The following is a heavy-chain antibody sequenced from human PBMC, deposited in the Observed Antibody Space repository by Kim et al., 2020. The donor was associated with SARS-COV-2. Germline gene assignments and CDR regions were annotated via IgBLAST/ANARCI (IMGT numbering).Heavy chain of an antibody. CDR3: ARAAGVMAAESWFDP. CDR2: INSRSSTI. CDR1: GFTFSDYY. Sequence: GGSLRLSCAASGFTFSDYYINWIRQAPGKGLEWVSYINSRSSTIYYADSVKGRFTISRDNAKNSLYLQMNSLRVEDTAVYYCARAAGVMAAESWFDPWGQGTLVTVSS. J-gene: IGHJ5*02. D-gene: IGHD6-13*01. V-gene: IGHV3-11*01.